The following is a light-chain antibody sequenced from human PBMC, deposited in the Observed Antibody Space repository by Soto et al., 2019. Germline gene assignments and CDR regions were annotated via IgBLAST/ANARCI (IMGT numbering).Light chain of an antibody. Sequence: QSALTQPASVSGSPGQSITISCTGTSNDIGGYNYVSWYLQHPGEAPKLIIYEVSNRPSGVSNRFSGSKSDKTASLTITGLQAEDEASYYCSSYTITHIPVIFGGGTQLTVL. CDR1: SNDIGGYNY. CDR3: SSYTITHIPVI. CDR2: EVS. V-gene: IGLV2-14*01. J-gene: IGLJ2*01.